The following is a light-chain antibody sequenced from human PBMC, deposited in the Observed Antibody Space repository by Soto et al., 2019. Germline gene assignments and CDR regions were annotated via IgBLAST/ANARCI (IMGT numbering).Light chain of an antibody. CDR3: QQYNTWLWT. CDR1: QSVNAN. J-gene: IGKJ1*01. Sequence: EVVMTQSPATLSVSPGERATLSCRASQSVNANLAWYQQKPGQAPRLLIHGASNRATGIPARFSGSGFVTEFILTISSLQAEDFAVYYCQQYNTWLWTFGQGTKVEIK. CDR2: GAS. V-gene: IGKV3-15*01.